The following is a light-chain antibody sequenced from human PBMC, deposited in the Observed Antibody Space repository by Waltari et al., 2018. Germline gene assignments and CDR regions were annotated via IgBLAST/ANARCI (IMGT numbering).Light chain of an antibody. CDR1: SSNIGAGYD. V-gene: IGLV1-40*01. Sequence: QSVLTQPPSVSGAPGQRVTISCTGSSSNIGAGYDVHWYQQLPGRAPKLLIFDYTHRPSGVPDRCAGSKSGSSASLAITGLQPEDEADYYCQSYDSSLSGSRDVIFGGGTKLTVL. J-gene: IGLJ2*01. CDR3: QSYDSSLSGSRDVI. CDR2: DYT.